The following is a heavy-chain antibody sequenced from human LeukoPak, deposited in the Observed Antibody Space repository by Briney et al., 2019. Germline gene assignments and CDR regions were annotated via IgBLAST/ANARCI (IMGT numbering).Heavy chain of an antibody. V-gene: IGHV5-51*01. J-gene: IGHJ4*02. D-gene: IGHD2-2*01. CDR1: GYSFTNYW. CDR3: ARQYCTSTTCYHREFDF. CDR2: TYPGDSDT. Sequence: GESLKISCKGSGYSFTNYWIAWVRQMPGKGLECMGITYPGDSDTRYSPSFQGLVTISADKSISTAYLQWSSLKASDTSIYYCARQYCTSTTCYHREFDFWGQGTLVTVSS.